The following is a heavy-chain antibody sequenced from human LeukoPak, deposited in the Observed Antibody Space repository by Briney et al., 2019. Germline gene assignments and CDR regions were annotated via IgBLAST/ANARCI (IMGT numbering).Heavy chain of an antibody. V-gene: IGHV1-18*01. CDR2: ISAYNGNT. Sequence: ASVKVSCKASGYTFTSYGISWLRQAPGQGLEWMGWISAYNGNTNYAQKLQGRVTMTTDTSTSTAYMELRSLRSDDTAVYYCARGLPDYYDSSPGFDPWGQGTLVTVSS. CDR1: GYTFTSYG. CDR3: ARGLPDYYDSSPGFDP. J-gene: IGHJ5*02. D-gene: IGHD3-22*01.